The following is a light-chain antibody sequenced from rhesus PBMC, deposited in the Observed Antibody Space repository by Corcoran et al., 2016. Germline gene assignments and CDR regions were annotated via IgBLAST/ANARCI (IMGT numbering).Light chain of an antibody. V-gene: IGLV2-32*02. CDR3: SSFPNTHTYI. J-gene: IGLJ1*01. CDR2: EVT. CDR1: NSDIGDYQY. Sequence: QAALTQPRSVSGSPGQSVTISCSGANSDIGDYQYVSWYQQHPGTAPKLIIYEVTKRPSGVSDRFSGSKSGKTASLTISGLQAEDEADYYCSSFPNTHTYIFDTGTRLTVL.